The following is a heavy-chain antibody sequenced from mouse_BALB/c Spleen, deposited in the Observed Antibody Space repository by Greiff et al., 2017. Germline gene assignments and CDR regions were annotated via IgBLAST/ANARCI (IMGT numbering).Heavy chain of an antibody. V-gene: IGHV5-17*02. D-gene: IGHD1-1*01. CDR1: GFTFSSFG. J-gene: IGHJ4*01. Sequence: EVKLVESGGGLVQPGGSRKLSCAASGFTFSSFGMHWVRQAPEKGLEWVAYISSGSSTIYYADTVKGRFTISRDNPKNTLFLQMTSLRSEDTAMYYCARRDGSSYNYAMDYWGQGTSVTVSS. CDR3: ARRDGSSYNYAMDY. CDR2: ISSGSSTI.